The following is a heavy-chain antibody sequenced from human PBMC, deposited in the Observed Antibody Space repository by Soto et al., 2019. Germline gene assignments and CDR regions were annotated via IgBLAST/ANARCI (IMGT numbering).Heavy chain of an antibody. CDR1: SVIFSSNY. CDR3: AGGNEMMADFALDF. Sequence: GLACATSSVIFSSNYMNLIRQAPGKGLEWVSVIYSGGRTFYADSVKGRFTISRDNAKNTLNLQMNSLRGEDTAVYYCAGGNEMMADFALDFWGQGTMVIVSS. CDR2: IYSGGRT. D-gene: IGHD6-19*01. J-gene: IGHJ3*01. V-gene: IGHV3-53*01.